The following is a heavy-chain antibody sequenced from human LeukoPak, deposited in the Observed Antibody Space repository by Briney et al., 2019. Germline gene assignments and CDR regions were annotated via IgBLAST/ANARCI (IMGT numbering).Heavy chain of an antibody. D-gene: IGHD3-22*01. CDR1: GGSISSYY. CDR3: ARGSPYYYDSSGFNSANAFDI. V-gene: IGHV4-59*01. CDR2: IYYSGST. J-gene: IGHJ3*02. Sequence: SETLSLTCTVPGGSISSYYWSWIRQPPGKGLEWIGYIYYSGSTNYNPSLKSRVTISVDTSKNQFSLKLSSVTAADTAVYYCARGSPYYYDSSGFNSANAFDIWGQGTMVTVSS.